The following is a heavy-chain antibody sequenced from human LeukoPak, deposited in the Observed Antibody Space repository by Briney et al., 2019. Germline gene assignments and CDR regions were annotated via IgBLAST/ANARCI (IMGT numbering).Heavy chain of an antibody. V-gene: IGHV4-34*01. CDR3: ARGYRY. CDR2: INHSGST. J-gene: IGHJ4*02. D-gene: IGHD2-2*02. Sequence: KPSETLSLTCAVYGGSFSGYYWSCIRQPPGKGLEWIGEINHSGSTNYNPSLKSRVTISVDTSKNQFSLKLSSVTAADTAVYYCARGYRYWGQGTLVTVSS. CDR1: GGSFSGYY.